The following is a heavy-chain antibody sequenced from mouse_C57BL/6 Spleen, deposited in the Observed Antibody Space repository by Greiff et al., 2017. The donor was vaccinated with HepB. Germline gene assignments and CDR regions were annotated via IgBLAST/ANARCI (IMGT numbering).Heavy chain of an antibody. CDR2: INPNNGGT. Sequence: VQLQQSEPELVKPGASVKISCKASGYTFTDYYMNWVKQSHGKSLEWIGAINPNNGGTSYNQKFKGKATLTVDKSSSTAYMELRSLTSEDSAVYYCAGAHYAMDYWGQGTSVTVSS. V-gene: IGHV1-26*01. CDR1: GYTFTDYY. J-gene: IGHJ4*01. CDR3: AGAHYAMDY. D-gene: IGHD3-1*01.